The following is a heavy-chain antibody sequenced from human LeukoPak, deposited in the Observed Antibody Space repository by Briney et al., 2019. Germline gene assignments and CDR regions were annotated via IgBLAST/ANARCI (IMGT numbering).Heavy chain of an antibody. CDR3: AREVSAAGTHFDY. V-gene: IGHV1-69*05. D-gene: IGHD6-13*01. CDR1: GGTFSSYA. Sequence: SVKVSCKASGGTFSSYAISWVRQAPGQGHEWRGRIIPIFGTANYAQKFQGRVTITTDESTSTAYMELSSLRSEDTAVYYCAREVSAAGTHFDYWGQGTLVTVSS. CDR2: IIPIFGTA. J-gene: IGHJ4*02.